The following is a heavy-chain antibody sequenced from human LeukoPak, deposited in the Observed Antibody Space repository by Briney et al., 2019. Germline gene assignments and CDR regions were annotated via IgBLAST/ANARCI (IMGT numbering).Heavy chain of an antibody. Sequence: GRPLRLSCAASGFTFDDYAMHWVRQAPGKGLEWVSGISWNSGSIGYADSVKGRFTISRDNAKNSLYLQMNSLRAEDTALYYCAKSRDYDILTGLTSDYWGQGTLVTVSS. CDR2: ISWNSGSI. CDR1: GFTFDDYA. V-gene: IGHV3-9*01. J-gene: IGHJ4*02. D-gene: IGHD3-9*01. CDR3: AKSRDYDILTGLTSDY.